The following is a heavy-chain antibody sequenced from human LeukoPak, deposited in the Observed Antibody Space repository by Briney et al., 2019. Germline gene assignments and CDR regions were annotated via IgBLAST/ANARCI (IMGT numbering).Heavy chain of an antibody. CDR2: INHSGST. Sequence: SETLSLTCAVYGGSFSGYYWSWIRQPPGKGLEWIGEINHSGSTNYNPSLKSRVTISVDTSKNQFSLKLSSVTAADTAVYFCARIHRDCRGGHCYALDLWGQGILVTVSS. CDR3: ARIHRDCRGGHCYALDL. J-gene: IGHJ5*02. V-gene: IGHV4-34*01. CDR1: GGSFSGYY. D-gene: IGHD2-15*01.